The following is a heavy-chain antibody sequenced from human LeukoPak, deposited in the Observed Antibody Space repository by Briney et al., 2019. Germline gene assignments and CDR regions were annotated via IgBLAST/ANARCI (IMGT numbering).Heavy chain of an antibody. D-gene: IGHD6-13*01. V-gene: IGHV3-43D*03. CDR3: AKVLGEYSIRSKPLDT. J-gene: IGHJ5*02. Sequence: GGSLRLSCAASGFTFDDYAMHWVRQAPGKGLEWVSLITWDGITTYYADPVKGRFTISRDNSKNTLYLQMNSLRPEDTAIYYCAKVLGEYSIRSKPLDTWGQGILVTASS. CDR2: ITWDGITT. CDR1: GFTFDDYA.